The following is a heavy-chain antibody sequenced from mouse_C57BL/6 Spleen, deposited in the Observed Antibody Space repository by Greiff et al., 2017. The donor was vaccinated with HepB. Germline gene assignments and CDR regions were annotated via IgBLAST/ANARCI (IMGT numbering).Heavy chain of an antibody. J-gene: IGHJ1*03. CDR3: ARQYYGSRDWYFDV. CDR1: GFTFSSYG. V-gene: IGHV5-6*01. CDR2: ISSGGSYT. D-gene: IGHD1-1*01. Sequence: EVKVVESGGDLVKPGGSLKLSCAASGFTFSSYGMSWVRQTPDKRLEWVATISSGGSYTYYPDSVKGRFTISSDNAKNTLYLQMSSLKSEDTAMYYCARQYYGSRDWYFDVWGTGTTVTVSS.